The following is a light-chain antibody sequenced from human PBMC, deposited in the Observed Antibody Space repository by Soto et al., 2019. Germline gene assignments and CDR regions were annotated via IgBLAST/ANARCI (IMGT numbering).Light chain of an antibody. Sequence: QSVLTQPPSASETPGQRVTISCSGSSSNIGSYAVNWYHQLPGTAPKLLIHSNNQRPSGVPDRFSGSKSGTSASLAITGLQSEDEADYYCAAWDGSLNGYVFGTGTKATVL. CDR2: SNN. CDR3: AAWDGSLNGYV. J-gene: IGLJ1*01. V-gene: IGLV1-44*01. CDR1: SSNIGSYA.